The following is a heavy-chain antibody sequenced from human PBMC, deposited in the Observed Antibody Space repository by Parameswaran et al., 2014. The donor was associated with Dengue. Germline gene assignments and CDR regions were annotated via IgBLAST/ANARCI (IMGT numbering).Heavy chain of an antibody. D-gene: IGHD2-8*01. CDR2: ISAYNGNT. Sequence: WVRQAPGQGLEWMGWISAYNGNTNYAQKLQGRVTMTTDTSTSTAYMELRSLRSDDTAVYYCAREGAGMVEDAFDIWGQGTMVTVSS. V-gene: IGHV1-18*01. J-gene: IGHJ3*02. CDR3: AREGAGMVEDAFDI.